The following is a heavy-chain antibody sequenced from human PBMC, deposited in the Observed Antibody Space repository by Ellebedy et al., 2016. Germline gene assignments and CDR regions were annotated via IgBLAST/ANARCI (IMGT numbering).Heavy chain of an antibody. V-gene: IGHV3-33*01. Sequence: GESLKISXAASGFTFSSYGMHWVRQAPGKGLEWVAVIWYDGSNKYYADSVKGRFTISRDNSKNTLYLQMNSLRAEDTAVYYCARDPGYRNGGFYFDYWGQGTLVTVSS. CDR3: ARDPGYRNGGFYFDY. CDR2: IWYDGSNK. CDR1: GFTFSSYG. J-gene: IGHJ4*02. D-gene: IGHD1-14*01.